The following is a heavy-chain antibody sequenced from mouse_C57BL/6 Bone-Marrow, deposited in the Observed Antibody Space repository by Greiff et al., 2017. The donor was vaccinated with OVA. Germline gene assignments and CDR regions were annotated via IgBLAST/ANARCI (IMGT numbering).Heavy chain of an antibody. V-gene: IGHV3-8*01. D-gene: IGHD5-1*01. Sequence: VQLKESGPGLAKPSQTLSLTCSVTGYSITSYYWNWIRKFPGNKLEYMGYISYSGSTYYNPSLKSRISITRDTSKNQYYLQLNSVTTEDTATYYCARGYLPWFAYWGQGTLVTVSA. CDR3: ARGYLPWFAY. CDR2: ISYSGST. J-gene: IGHJ3*01. CDR1: GYSITSYY.